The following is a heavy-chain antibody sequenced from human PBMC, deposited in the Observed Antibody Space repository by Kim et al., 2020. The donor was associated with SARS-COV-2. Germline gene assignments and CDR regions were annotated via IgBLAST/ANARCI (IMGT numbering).Heavy chain of an antibody. V-gene: IGHV3-23*01. CDR3: AKEYCGGDCYSYFDY. J-gene: IGHJ4*02. D-gene: IGHD2-21*02. Sequence: DAVKGRFTISRDNSKNTLDLQMNSLRAEDTAVYYCAKEYCGGDCYSYFDYWGQGTLVTVSS.